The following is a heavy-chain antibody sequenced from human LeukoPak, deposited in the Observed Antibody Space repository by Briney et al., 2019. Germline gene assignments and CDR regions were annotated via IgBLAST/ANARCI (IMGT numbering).Heavy chain of an antibody. J-gene: IGHJ5*02. D-gene: IGHD3-22*01. V-gene: IGHV1-46*01. CDR2: INPSGGST. CDR3: ARDHSRFYYDSSGYFRGFDP. CDR1: GYTFTSYY. Sequence: ASVKVSCKASGYTFTSYYMHWVRQAPGQGLEWMGIINPSGGSTSHAQKFQGRVTMTRDMSTSTVYMELSSLRSEDTAVYYCARDHSRFYYDSSGYFRGFDPWGQGTLVTVSS.